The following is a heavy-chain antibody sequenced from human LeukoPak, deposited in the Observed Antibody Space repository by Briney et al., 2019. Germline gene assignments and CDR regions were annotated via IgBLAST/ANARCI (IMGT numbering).Heavy chain of an antibody. CDR2: ISFDGSIE. V-gene: IGHV3-30*18. CDR1: GXTFSSYG. J-gene: IGHJ3*01. CDR3: AKDSDIAVAGSDDALDV. D-gene: IGHD6-19*01. Sequence: GKSLRLSWAASGXTFSSYGLHWVRQTPGKGLEWVALISFDGSIEYYADSVKGRFTFSRDNSKNTLFLQMNSLRPGDTAVYYCAKDSDIAVAGSDDALDVWGQGTMVTVSS.